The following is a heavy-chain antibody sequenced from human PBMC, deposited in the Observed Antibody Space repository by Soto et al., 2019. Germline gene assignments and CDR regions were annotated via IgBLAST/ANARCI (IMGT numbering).Heavy chain of an antibody. J-gene: IGHJ4*02. Sequence: GGSLRLSCAASGFTFSDYYMSWIRQAPGKGLEWVSYISSSGSTIYYADSVKGRFTISRDNAKNSLYLQMNSLTAEDTAVYYCARESLGYCSGGSCYGGLDYWGQGTLVTVSS. CDR3: ARESLGYCSGGSCYGGLDY. V-gene: IGHV3-11*01. D-gene: IGHD2-15*01. CDR2: ISSSGSTI. CDR1: GFTFSDYY.